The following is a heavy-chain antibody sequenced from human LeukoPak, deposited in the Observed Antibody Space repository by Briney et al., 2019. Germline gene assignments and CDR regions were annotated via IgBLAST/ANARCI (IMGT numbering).Heavy chain of an antibody. D-gene: IGHD6-6*01. V-gene: IGHV4-38-2*02. Sequence: SETLSLTCTVSGYSISSGYDWGWIQQPPGKGLEWIGSIYYRRTTYYNPSLKSRVTISIDTSKNQFSLRLSSMTAADTAVYYCARLTIAARPLDFDYWGQGTLVTVSS. CDR2: IYYRRTT. CDR1: GYSISSGYD. CDR3: ARLTIAARPLDFDY. J-gene: IGHJ4*02.